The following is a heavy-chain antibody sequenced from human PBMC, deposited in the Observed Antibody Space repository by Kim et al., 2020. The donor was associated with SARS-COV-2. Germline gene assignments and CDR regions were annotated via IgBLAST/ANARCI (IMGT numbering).Heavy chain of an antibody. D-gene: IGHD3-10*01. J-gene: IGHJ4*02. V-gene: IGHV1-46*01. CDR3: ARDTQFFYYGSGDLDY. Sequence: KFQGRVTMTRDTSTSTVYMELSSLRSEDTAVYYCARDTQFFYYGSGDLDYWGQGTLVTVSS.